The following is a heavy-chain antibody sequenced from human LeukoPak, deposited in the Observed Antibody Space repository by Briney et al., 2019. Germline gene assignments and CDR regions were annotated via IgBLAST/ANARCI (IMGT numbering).Heavy chain of an antibody. CDR3: AKEWGSSWYAYYYGMDV. Sequence: GGSLRLSCAASGFTSSSYAMSWVRQAPGKGLEWVSAISGSGGSTYYADSVKGRFTISRDNSKNTLYLQMNSLRAEDTAVYYCAKEWGSSWYAYYYGMDVWGQGTTVTVSS. D-gene: IGHD6-13*01. CDR2: ISGSGGST. CDR1: GFTSSSYA. J-gene: IGHJ6*02. V-gene: IGHV3-23*01.